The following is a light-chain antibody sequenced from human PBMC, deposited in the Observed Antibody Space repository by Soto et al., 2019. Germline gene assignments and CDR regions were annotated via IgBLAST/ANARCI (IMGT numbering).Light chain of an antibody. CDR3: QQYGSSPQIT. V-gene: IGKV3-15*01. J-gene: IGKJ5*01. Sequence: EIVMTQSPATLSVSPGERATLSCRASQNVGNNLVWYQQKPGQAPRLLIYGASTRAAGIPDRFSGSGSGTEFALTISRLEPEDFAVYYCQQYGSSPQITFGQGTRLEIK. CDR2: GAS. CDR1: QNVGNN.